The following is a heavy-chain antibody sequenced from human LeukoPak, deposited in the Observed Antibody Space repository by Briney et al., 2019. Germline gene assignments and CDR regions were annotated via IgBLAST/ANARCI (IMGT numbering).Heavy chain of an antibody. D-gene: IGHD3-22*01. J-gene: IGHJ4*02. CDR1: GFTFSASA. CDR2: IRSKTNNYAT. V-gene: IGHV3-73*01. CDR3: TTTFYYDNSAYYYGDY. Sequence: GGSLRLSCAASGFTFSASAMHWVRQASGKGLEWVGRIRSKTNNYATEYAASVKGRFTISRDDSKNTAYLQMDSLRTEDTAVYYCTTTFYYDNSAYYYGDYWGQGTLVTVSS.